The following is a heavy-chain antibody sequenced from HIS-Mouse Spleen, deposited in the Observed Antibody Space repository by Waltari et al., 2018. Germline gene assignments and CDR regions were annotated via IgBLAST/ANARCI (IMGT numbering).Heavy chain of an antibody. Sequence: QLQLQESGPGLVKPSETLSLTCPVPGCSIRSSSYYLGRIRQPPGKGLEWIGSIYYSGSTYYNPSLKSRVTISVDTSKNQFSLKLSSVTAADTAVYYCAREIPYSSSWYDWYFDLWGRGTLVTVSS. CDR3: AREIPYSSSWYDWYFDL. V-gene: IGHV4-39*07. J-gene: IGHJ2*01. CDR2: IYYSGST. D-gene: IGHD6-13*01. CDR1: GCSIRSSSYY.